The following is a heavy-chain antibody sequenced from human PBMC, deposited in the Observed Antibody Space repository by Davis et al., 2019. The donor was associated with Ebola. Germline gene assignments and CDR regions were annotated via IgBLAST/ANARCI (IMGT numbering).Heavy chain of an antibody. CDR3: TRGVSLDF. J-gene: IGHJ4*02. D-gene: IGHD5/OR15-5a*01. CDR1: GGSFSGYY. CDR2: INHSGST. Sequence: SETLSLTCAVYGGSFSGYYWSWIRQPPGKGLQWIGEINHSGSTYYNPSLKSRVTISVDTSKNQFSLKVTSVTAADTAVYFCTRGVSLDFWGLGTLVTVSS. V-gene: IGHV4-34*01.